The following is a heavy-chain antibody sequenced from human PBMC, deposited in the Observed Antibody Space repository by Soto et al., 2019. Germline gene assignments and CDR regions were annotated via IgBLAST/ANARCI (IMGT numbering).Heavy chain of an antibody. D-gene: IGHD6-19*01. CDR1: GFTVSSNY. Sequence: GGSLRLSCAASGFTVSSNYMSWVRQAPGKGLEWVSVIYSGGSTYYADSVKGRFTISRDNSKNTLYLQMNSLRAEDTAVYYCARDPRIAVAEGAFDIWGQGTMVTVSS. V-gene: IGHV3-66*01. CDR3: ARDPRIAVAEGAFDI. CDR2: IYSGGST. J-gene: IGHJ3*02.